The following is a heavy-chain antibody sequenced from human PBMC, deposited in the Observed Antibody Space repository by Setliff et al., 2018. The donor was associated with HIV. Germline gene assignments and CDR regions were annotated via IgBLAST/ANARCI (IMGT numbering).Heavy chain of an antibody. D-gene: IGHD6-13*01. CDR2: IYSDGST. Sequence: PGGSLRLSCAASGFTVSSYYMAWVRQAPGKGLEWVSTIYSDGSTYHADSVKGRFTLSRDTSKNTLSLQMNSLRAEDTAVYYCARSKGGSNWPFDYWGQGTLVTVSS. CDR3: ARSKGGSNWPFDY. V-gene: IGHV3-66*01. CDR1: GFTVSSYY. J-gene: IGHJ4*02.